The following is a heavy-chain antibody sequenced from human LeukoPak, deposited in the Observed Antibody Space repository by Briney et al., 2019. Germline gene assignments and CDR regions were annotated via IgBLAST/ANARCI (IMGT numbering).Heavy chain of an antibody. CDR1: GFSFSGYA. D-gene: IGHD3-10*01. Sequence: GGSLRLSCAASGFSFSGYAMGWVRQAPGKGLEWVSAITGGGDYTDYADSVKGRFTISRDNSKSTVYLQISSLRGEDAAVYYCAKRSGSSYGYLDYWGQGTLVTVSS. CDR2: ITGGGDYT. V-gene: IGHV3-23*01. J-gene: IGHJ4*02. CDR3: AKRSGSSYGYLDY.